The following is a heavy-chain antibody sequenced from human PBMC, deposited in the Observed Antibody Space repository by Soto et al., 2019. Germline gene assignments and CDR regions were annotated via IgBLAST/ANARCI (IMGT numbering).Heavy chain of an antibody. CDR1: GFTFSSYG. V-gene: IGHV3-30*18. D-gene: IGHD3-10*01. CDR2: ISYDGSNK. CDR3: AKDDYSYGSGSPYYGMAG. Sequence: ESGGGVVQSGMSLRLSCAASGFTFSSYGMHWVRQAPGKGLEWVAVISYDGSNKYYADSVKGRFTISRDSSKNTLYLGMNSRRPVDTAVYYCAKDDYSYGSGSPYYGMAGWGQGTTVTVS. J-gene: IGHJ6*02.